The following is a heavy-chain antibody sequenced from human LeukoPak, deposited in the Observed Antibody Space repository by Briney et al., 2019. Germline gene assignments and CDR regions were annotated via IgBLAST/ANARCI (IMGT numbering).Heavy chain of an antibody. CDR3: ARDSAYYDSSGYPY. J-gene: IGHJ4*02. Sequence: SVKVSCKASGGTFSSYAISWVRQAPGQGLEWMGRIIPILGIANYAQKFQGRVTITADKSTSTAYMELSSLRSEDTAVYYCARDSAYYDSSGYPYWGQGTLVTVSS. D-gene: IGHD3-22*01. V-gene: IGHV1-69*04. CDR2: IIPILGIA. CDR1: GGTFSSYA.